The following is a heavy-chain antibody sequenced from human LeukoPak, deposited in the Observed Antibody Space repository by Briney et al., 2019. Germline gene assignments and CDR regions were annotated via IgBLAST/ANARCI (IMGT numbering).Heavy chain of an antibody. CDR3: ARDDVVVVPAAPDY. D-gene: IGHD2-2*01. Sequence: GASVKVSCKGSGYTFTSYGISWVRQAPGQGLEWMGWISAYNGNTNYAQELQGRVTMTTDTSTSTAYMELRSLRSDDTAVYYCARDDVVVVPAAPDYWGQGTLVTVSS. CDR1: GYTFTSYG. CDR2: ISAYNGNT. J-gene: IGHJ4*02. V-gene: IGHV1-18*01.